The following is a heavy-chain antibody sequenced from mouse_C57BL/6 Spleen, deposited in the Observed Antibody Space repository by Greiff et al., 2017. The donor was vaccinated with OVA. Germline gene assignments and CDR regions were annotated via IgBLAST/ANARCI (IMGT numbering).Heavy chain of an antibody. Sequence: EVQLVESGGGLVKPGGSLKLSCAASGFTFSDYGMHWVRQAPEKGLEWVAYISSGSSTIYYADTVKGRFTISRDNAKNTLFLQMTSLRSEDTAMYYCARGGYYYGSSSYYYAMDYWGQGTSVTVSS. D-gene: IGHD1-1*01. CDR1: GFTFSDYG. CDR2: ISSGSSTI. CDR3: ARGGYYYGSSSYYYAMDY. J-gene: IGHJ4*01. V-gene: IGHV5-17*01.